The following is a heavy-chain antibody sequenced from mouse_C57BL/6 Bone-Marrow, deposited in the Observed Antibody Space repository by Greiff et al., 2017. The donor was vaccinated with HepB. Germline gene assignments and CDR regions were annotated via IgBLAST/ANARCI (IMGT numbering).Heavy chain of an antibody. CDR1: GFTFSSYA. Sequence: DVHLVESGEGLVKPGGSLKLSCAASGFTFSSYAMSWVRQTPEKRLEWVAYISSGGDYIYYADTVKGRFTISRDNARNTLYLQMSSLKSEDTAMYSCTRDDYDEGDYFDYWGQGTTLTVSS. D-gene: IGHD2-4*01. CDR2: ISSGGDYI. CDR3: TRDDYDEGDYFDY. V-gene: IGHV5-9-1*02. J-gene: IGHJ2*01.